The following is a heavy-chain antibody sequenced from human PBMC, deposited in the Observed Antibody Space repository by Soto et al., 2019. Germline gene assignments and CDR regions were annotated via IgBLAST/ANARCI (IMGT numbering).Heavy chain of an antibody. CDR2: IYSGGST. J-gene: IGHJ4*02. V-gene: IGHV3-53*01. Sequence: GGSLRLSCAASGFTFSSYAMSWVRQAPGKGLEWVSVIYSGGSTYYADSVKGRFTISRDNSKNTLYLQMNSLRAEDTAVYYCARGKDSEDFDYWGQGTLVTVSS. CDR1: GFTFSSYA. CDR3: ARGKDSEDFDY.